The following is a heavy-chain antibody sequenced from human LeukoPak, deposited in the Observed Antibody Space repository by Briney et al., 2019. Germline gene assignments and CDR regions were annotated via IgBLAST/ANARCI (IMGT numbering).Heavy chain of an antibody. J-gene: IGHJ4*02. CDR2: IIPIFGTA. CDR3: ASGFVGYYDSSGYPNEKYYFDY. CDR1: GGTFSSYA. D-gene: IGHD3-22*01. V-gene: IGHV1-69*05. Sequence: LVKVSCKASGGTFSSYAISWVRQAPGQGLEWMGGIIPIFGTANYAQKFQGRVTITTDESTSTAYMELSSLRSEDTAVYCCASGFVGYYDSSGYPNEKYYFDYWGQGTLVTVSS.